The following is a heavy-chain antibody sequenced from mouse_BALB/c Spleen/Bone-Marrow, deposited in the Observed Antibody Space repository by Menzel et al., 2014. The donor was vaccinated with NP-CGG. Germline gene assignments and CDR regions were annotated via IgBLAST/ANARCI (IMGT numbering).Heavy chain of an antibody. CDR1: GYAFTNYL. V-gene: IGHV1-54*01. CDR3: ARCLTGTSALDF. J-gene: IGHJ4*01. D-gene: IGHD4-1*01. Sequence: QVQLKESGAELVRPGTSVKVSCKASGYAFTNYLIDWVKQRPGQGLEWIGVINPGSGGTNYNEKFRGKATLTADKSSSTAYMQLSSLTSDDAAVYFCARCLTGTSALDFWGQGTSVTVSS. CDR2: INPGSGGT.